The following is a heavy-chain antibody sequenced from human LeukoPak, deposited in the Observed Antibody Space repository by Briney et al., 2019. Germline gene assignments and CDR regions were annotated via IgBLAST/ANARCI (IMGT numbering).Heavy chain of an antibody. CDR3: TTRFTMVRGVIIPDAFDI. CDR2: IKSKTDGGTT. V-gene: IGHV3-15*01. CDR1: GFTFSNAR. D-gene: IGHD3-10*01. J-gene: IGHJ3*02. Sequence: PGGSLRLSCAASGFTFSNARMSWVRQAPGKGLEWVGRIKSKTDGGTTDYAAPVKGRFTISRDDSKNTLYLQMNSLKTEDTAVYYCTTRFTMVRGVIIPDAFDIWGQGTMVTVSS.